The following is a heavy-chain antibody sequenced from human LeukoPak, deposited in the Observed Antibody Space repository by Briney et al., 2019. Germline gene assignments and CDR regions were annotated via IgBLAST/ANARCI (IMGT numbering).Heavy chain of an antibody. CDR2: IVVGSGNT. J-gene: IGHJ5*02. Sequence: TSVKVSCKASGFTFTSSAVQWVRQARGQRLEWIVWIVVGSGNTNYAQKFQERVTITRDMSTSTAYMELSSLRSEDTAVYYCAALAAAGYNWFDPWGQGTLVTVSS. CDR3: AALAAAGYNWFDP. D-gene: IGHD6-13*01. CDR1: GFTFTSSA. V-gene: IGHV1-58*01.